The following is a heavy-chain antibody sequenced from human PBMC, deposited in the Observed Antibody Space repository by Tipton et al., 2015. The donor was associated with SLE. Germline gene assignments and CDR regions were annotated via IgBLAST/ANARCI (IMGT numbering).Heavy chain of an antibody. CDR1: GFTFSSYS. D-gene: IGHD1-26*01. Sequence: LRLSCAASGFTFSSYSMNWVRQAPGKGLEWIGYIYYSGSISYNPSLKSRVTISVDTSKNQFSLKLSSVTAADTAVYYCARVSKEVGATEEWGQGTLVTVSS. J-gene: IGHJ4*02. V-gene: IGHV4-59*01. CDR3: ARVSKEVGATEE. CDR2: IYYSGSI.